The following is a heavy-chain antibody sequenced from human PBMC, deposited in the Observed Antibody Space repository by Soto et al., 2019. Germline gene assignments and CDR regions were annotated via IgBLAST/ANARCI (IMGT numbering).Heavy chain of an antibody. V-gene: IGHV3-73*02. J-gene: IGHJ4*02. Sequence: EVQLVESGGGLVQPGGSQKLSCAASGFTFSGSALHWVRQASGKGLEWVGRIRSKANNYATAYAASVQGRFTISRDDSKNTAYPEMNSLKTEHTAVYYCTSYGGNAGVFDYWGQGTLVTVSP. CDR1: GFTFSGSA. CDR3: TSYGGNAGVFDY. CDR2: IRSKANNYAT. D-gene: IGHD4-17*01.